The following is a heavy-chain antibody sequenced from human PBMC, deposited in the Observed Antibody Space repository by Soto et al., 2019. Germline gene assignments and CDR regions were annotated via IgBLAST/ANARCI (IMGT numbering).Heavy chain of an antibody. CDR3: ARDGATQMWRPWYFDL. CDR2: VSHDGNNQ. Sequence: QVQLVESGGGVVQPGRSLRLSCAVSGFTFSNYAMHWVRQAPGKGLEWVAIVSHDGNNQYYADSAKGRFTISRDNSENTLYLQMNSLRTEDAAVFYWARDGATQMWRPWYFDLWGRGTLVTVSS. J-gene: IGHJ2*01. CDR1: GFTFSNYA. V-gene: IGHV3-30-3*01. D-gene: IGHD2-21*01.